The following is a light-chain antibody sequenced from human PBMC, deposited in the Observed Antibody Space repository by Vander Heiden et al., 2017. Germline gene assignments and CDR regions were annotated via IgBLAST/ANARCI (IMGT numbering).Light chain of an antibody. CDR2: PAS. V-gene: IGKV1-27*01. CDR1: QSISNY. J-gene: IGKJ1*01. CDR3: QQYITVPQT. Sequence: DHQLTQTPSSLSASVGDRVTITCRASQSISNYLAWYQQRPGKVPKLLIYPASTLQSGVPSRFSGSGSGTEFTLNISSLQPEDVATYYCQQYITVPQTFGQGTKVEIK.